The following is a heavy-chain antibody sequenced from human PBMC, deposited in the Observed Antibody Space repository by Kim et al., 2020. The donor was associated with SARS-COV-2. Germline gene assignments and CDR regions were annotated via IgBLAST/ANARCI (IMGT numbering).Heavy chain of an antibody. CDR3: ARYKGCSSSTCYTYYYYALDV. CDR1: GFTFSSYW. Sequence: GGSLRISCAASGFTFSSYWMSWVRQAPGKGLEWVANIKQDGSEKYYVDSVKGRLTISRDNANNSLYLQMNSLRAEDTAVYYCARYKGCSSSTCYTYYYYALDVWGQGTTVTVSS. CDR2: IKQDGSEK. V-gene: IGHV3-7*01. J-gene: IGHJ6*02. D-gene: IGHD2-2*02.